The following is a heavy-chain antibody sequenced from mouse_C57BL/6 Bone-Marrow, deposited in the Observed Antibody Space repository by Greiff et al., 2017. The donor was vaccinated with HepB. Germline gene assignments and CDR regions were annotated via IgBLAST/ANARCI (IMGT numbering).Heavy chain of an antibody. D-gene: IGHD2-4*01. CDR1: GFSFNTYA. CDR2: IRSKSNNYAT. CDR3: VRHGREIYYDYDGAPHWYFDV. Sequence: EVKLVESGGGLVQPKGSLKLSCAASGFSFNTYAMNWVRQAPGKGLEWVARIRSKSNNYATYYADSVKDRFTISRDDSESMLYLQMNNLKTEDTAMYYCVRHGREIYYDYDGAPHWYFDVWGTGTTVTVSS. J-gene: IGHJ1*03. V-gene: IGHV10-1*01.